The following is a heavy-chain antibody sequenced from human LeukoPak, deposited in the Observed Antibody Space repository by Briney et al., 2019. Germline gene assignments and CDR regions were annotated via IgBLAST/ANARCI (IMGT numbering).Heavy chain of an antibody. CDR2: IYYSGST. CDR1: GDSISSSSYY. CDR3: ARDGLAAAILTWFDP. V-gene: IGHV4-39*07. D-gene: IGHD6-13*01. Sequence: PSETLSLTCSVSGDSISSSSYYWGWIRQPPGKGLEWIGNIYYSGSTYYNPSLKSRVTISVDTSKNQFSLKLTSVTAADTAVYYCARDGLAAAILTWFDPWGQGTLVTVSS. J-gene: IGHJ5*02.